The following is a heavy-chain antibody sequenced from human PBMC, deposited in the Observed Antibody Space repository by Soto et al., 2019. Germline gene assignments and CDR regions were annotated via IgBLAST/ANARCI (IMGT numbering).Heavy chain of an antibody. V-gene: IGHV1-69*01. CDR3: ARSTRWEDYYGSGSYYIPGDP. CDR2: IIPIFGTA. J-gene: IGHJ5*02. CDR1: GGTLSSYA. Sequence: QVQLVQSGAEVKKPGSSVKVSCKASGGTLSSYAISWVRQAPGRGLEWMGGIIPIFGTANYAQKFQGRVTITADEYRSTAYMELSSVRSEDTAVYYCARSTRWEDYYGSGSYYIPGDPWGQGTLVTVSS. D-gene: IGHD3-10*01.